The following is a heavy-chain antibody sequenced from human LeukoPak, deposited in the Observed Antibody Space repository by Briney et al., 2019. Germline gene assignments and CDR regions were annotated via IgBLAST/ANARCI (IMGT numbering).Heavy chain of an antibody. D-gene: IGHD5-12*01. Sequence: PSETLSLTCTVSGGSISSYYWSWIRQPPGKGLEWIGYIYYSGSANYHPSLKSRVTISVDTSKNRFSLRLSSVTAADTAVYYCARDSGSNWFDPWGQGTLVTVSS. CDR2: IYYSGSA. J-gene: IGHJ5*02. V-gene: IGHV4-59*01. CDR1: GGSISSYY. CDR3: ARDSGSNWFDP.